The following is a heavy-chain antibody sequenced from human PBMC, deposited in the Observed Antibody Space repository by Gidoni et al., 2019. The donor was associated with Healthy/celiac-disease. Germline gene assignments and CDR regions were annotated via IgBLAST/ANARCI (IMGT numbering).Heavy chain of an antibody. CDR2: IYYSGST. J-gene: IGHJ6*03. CDR3: RGSPKNYYMDV. CDR1: GGSISSSSYY. Sequence: QLQLQESGPGLVKPSETLSLTCTVSGGSISSSSYYWGWIRQPPGKGLEWIGSIYYSGSTYYNPSLKRRVTISVDTSKNQFSLKLSSVTAADTAVYYCRGSPKNYYMDVWGKGTTVTVSS. V-gene: IGHV4-39*01. D-gene: IGHD2-15*01.